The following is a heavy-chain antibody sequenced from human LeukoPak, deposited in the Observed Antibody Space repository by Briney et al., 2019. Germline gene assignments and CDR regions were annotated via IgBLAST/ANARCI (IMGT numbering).Heavy chain of an antibody. CDR2: IDISGYSI. CDR3: ARTFCCSSGCSGGRFAS. V-gene: IGHV3-11*01. D-gene: IGHD3-10*02. Sequence: PGGSLTLSCTASGFTFSDSYMSWIRRAPGKGLEWISYIDISGYSIHYADSVRSRFTISRDNAKNSMYLQMNSLRVEDTAVYYCARTFCCSSGCSGGRFASWGQGTVLTVHS. J-gene: IGHJ4*02. CDR1: GFTFSDSY.